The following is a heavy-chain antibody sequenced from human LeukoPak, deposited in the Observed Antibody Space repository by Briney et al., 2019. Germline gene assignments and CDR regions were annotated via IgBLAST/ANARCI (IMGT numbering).Heavy chain of an antibody. CDR1: GFTFSSYD. CDR3: AKGGNDGDDAFDI. Sequence: GGSLRLSCAASGFTFSSYDMHWVRQATGKGLEWVSAIGTAGDTYYADSVKGRFTISRDNSKNTLYLQMNSLRAEDTAVYYCAKGGNDGDDAFDIWGQGTMVTVSS. CDR2: IGTAGDT. J-gene: IGHJ3*02. V-gene: IGHV3-13*01. D-gene: IGHD1-1*01.